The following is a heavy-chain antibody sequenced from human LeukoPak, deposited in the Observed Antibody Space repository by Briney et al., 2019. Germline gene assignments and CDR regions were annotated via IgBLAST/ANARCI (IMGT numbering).Heavy chain of an antibody. J-gene: IGHJ3*02. CDR2: IYPGDSDT. V-gene: IGHV5-51*01. D-gene: IGHD1-26*01. Sequence: GESLKISCKGSGYSFTNYWIGWVRQMHGKGLEWMGIIYPGDSDTRYSPPFQGQVTISADKSISTAYLQWSSLKASDTAMYYCARPRSSGSSYDDFDIWGQGTRVTVSS. CDR3: ARPRSSGSSYDDFDI. CDR1: GYSFTNYW.